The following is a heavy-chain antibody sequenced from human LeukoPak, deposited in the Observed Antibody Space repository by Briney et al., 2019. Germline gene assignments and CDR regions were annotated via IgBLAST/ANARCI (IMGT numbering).Heavy chain of an antibody. Sequence: GASVKVSCMASGYTFTNYYMHWLRQAPGQGLEWMGIMNPSGGSTSYAQKIQDSVTMTRDTSTSTVYMELSSMRSEETAVYYCARDVGDEEDCWGQGTLVTVSS. CDR2: MNPSGGST. CDR3: ARDVGDEEDC. V-gene: IGHV1-46*01. CDR1: GYTFTNYY. J-gene: IGHJ4*01.